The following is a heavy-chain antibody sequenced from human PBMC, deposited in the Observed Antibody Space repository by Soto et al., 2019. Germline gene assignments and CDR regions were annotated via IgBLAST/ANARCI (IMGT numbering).Heavy chain of an antibody. J-gene: IGHJ6*02. CDR3: ARTGEYGSGSYSYYYYAMGV. D-gene: IGHD3-10*01. CDR1: GFTFSSYW. Sequence: GGSLRLSCAASGFTFSSYWMTWVRQAPGKGLEWVANIDQDGSEKNSVDSVKGRFTISRDNAKSSLYLQMNSLRADDTAVYYCARTGEYGSGSYSYYYYAMGVWGQGATVTVSS. CDR2: IDQDGSEK. V-gene: IGHV3-7*03.